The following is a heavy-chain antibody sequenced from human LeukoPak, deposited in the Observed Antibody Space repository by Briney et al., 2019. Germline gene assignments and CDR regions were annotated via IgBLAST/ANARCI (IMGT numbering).Heavy chain of an antibody. V-gene: IGHV3-53*01. CDR1: GFTVSGNY. Sequence: GGSLRLSCAASGFTVSGNYMSWVRQAPGKGLEWVSVIYTAGSTYNADSVKGRFTISRDKSKNTLYLQMNTLRAEDTAVYFCAGGSRWPRLSYWGQGTLLTVSS. CDR3: AGGSRWPRLSY. J-gene: IGHJ4*02. D-gene: IGHD6-13*01. CDR2: IYTAGST.